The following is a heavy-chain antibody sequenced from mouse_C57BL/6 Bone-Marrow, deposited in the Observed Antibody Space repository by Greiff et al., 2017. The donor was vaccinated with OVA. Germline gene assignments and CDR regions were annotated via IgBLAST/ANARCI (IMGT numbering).Heavy chain of an antibody. V-gene: IGHV14-4*01. J-gene: IGHJ4*01. D-gene: IGHD1-1*01. Sequence: EVKLMESGAELVRPGASVKLSCTASGFNIKDDYMHWVKQRPEQGLEWIGWIDPENGDTEYASKFQGKATITADTSSNTAYLQLSSLTSEDTAVYYCTPYYYGSSPYYAMDYWGQGTSVTVSS. CDR2: IDPENGDT. CDR1: GFNIKDDY. CDR3: TPYYYGSSPYYAMDY.